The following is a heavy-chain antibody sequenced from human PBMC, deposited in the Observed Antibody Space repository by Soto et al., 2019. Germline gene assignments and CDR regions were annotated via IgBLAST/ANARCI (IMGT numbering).Heavy chain of an antibody. CDR1: GDAIYIGGYY. V-gene: IGHV4-31*03. CDR2: IYHTGKT. D-gene: IGHD2-2*01. Sequence: PSETLSLTCTVSGDAIYIGGYYWTWIRQHPGKGLEWIGYIYHTGKTYYNPSLESRVTMSVDTSKNQFSLKLASVTAADTAVYYCARDSSSTANWIDPWGQGTLVTVS. CDR3: ARDSSSTANWIDP. J-gene: IGHJ5*02.